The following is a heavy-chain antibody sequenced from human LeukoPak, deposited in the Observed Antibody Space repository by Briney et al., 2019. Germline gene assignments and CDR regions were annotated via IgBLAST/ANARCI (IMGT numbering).Heavy chain of an antibody. CDR1: GYTFTSYY. D-gene: IGHD6-6*01. V-gene: IGHV1-2*02. Sequence: ASVKVSCKASGYTFTSYYMHWVRQAPGQGLEWMGWINPNSGGTNYAQKFQGRVTMTRDTSISTAYMELSRLRSDDTAVYYCARGSSSFIFGQGSNDAFDIWGQGTMVTVSS. CDR2: INPNSGGT. J-gene: IGHJ3*02. CDR3: ARGSSSFIFGQGSNDAFDI.